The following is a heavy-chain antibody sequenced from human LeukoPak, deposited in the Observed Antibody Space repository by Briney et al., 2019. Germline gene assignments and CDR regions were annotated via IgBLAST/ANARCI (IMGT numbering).Heavy chain of an antibody. D-gene: IGHD3-9*01. V-gene: IGHV4-4*07. CDR2: VYTSGIT. CDR1: GGFIDSYY. CDR3: ARHNGFDRGYYYYMDV. Sequence: SETLSLTCTVSGGFIDSYYWSWIRQPAGKGLEWIGRVYTSGITNYNPSLKSRITMSVDTSKNQFSLKLTSVTAADTAVYYCARHNGFDRGYYYYMDVWGKGTTVTVSS. J-gene: IGHJ6*03.